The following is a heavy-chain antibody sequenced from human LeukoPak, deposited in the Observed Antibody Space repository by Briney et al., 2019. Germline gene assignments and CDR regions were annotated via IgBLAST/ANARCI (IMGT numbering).Heavy chain of an antibody. CDR2: ISYDGSNK. J-gene: IGHJ3*02. CDR1: GFTFSSYA. CDR3: ARDEYYYDSSGPQKGAFDI. V-gene: IGHV3-30-3*01. Sequence: GGSLRLSCAASGFTFSSYAMHWVRQAPGKGLEWVAVISYDGSNKYYADSVKGRFTISRDNSKNTLYLQMNSLRAEDAAVYYCARDEYYYDSSGPQKGAFDIWGQGTMVTVSS. D-gene: IGHD3-22*01.